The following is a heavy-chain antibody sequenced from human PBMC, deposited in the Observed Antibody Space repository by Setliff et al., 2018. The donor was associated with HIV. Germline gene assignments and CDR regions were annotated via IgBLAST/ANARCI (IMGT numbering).Heavy chain of an antibody. J-gene: IGHJ5*02. V-gene: IGHV1-46*01. CDR3: VRDLPGPAIRSGWMKNLFDP. Sequence: ASVKVSCKASGYTFTSYYMHWVRQAPGQGLEWMAVINPSGSTTYSQNFQGRITVTRDTSTNTVYMDLSSLTSEDTAIYYCVRDLPGPAIRSGWMKNLFDPWGQGTLVTVSS. CDR2: INPSGST. CDR1: GYTFTSYY. D-gene: IGHD6-19*01.